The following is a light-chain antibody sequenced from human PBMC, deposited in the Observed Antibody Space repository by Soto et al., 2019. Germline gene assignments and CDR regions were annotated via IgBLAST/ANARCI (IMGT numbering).Light chain of an antibody. CDR1: QGISNY. V-gene: IGKV1-27*01. J-gene: IGKJ3*01. Sequence: DIQMTQSPSSLSASVGDRVIITCRASQGISNYLAWYQQKPGKVPNVLIYGASTLQSGVPSRFSGSGSGTDFTLTISSLQPEDVATYYGQKYDSAPFTFGPGTKVDIK. CDR2: GAS. CDR3: QKYDSAPFT.